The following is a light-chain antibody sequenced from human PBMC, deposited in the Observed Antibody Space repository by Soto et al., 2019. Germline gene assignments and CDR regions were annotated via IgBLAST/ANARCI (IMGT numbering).Light chain of an antibody. Sequence: QSVLTQPPSVSGAPGQRVTISCTGSSSNIGARYAVHWYQQLPGTAPKLLIYGNSNRPSGVPDRFSGSKSGTSASLAITGLQAEDEADYYCQADDSSLSGVVFGGGTKLTVL. CDR1: SSNIGARYA. CDR3: QADDSSLSGVV. J-gene: IGLJ2*01. CDR2: GNS. V-gene: IGLV1-40*01.